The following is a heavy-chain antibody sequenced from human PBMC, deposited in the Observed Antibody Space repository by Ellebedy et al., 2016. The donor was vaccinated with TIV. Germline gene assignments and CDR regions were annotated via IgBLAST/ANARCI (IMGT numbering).Heavy chain of an antibody. J-gene: IGHJ4*02. Sequence: AASVKVSCKASGYTFTRYGFSWVRQAPGQGLEWMGWISAYNGNTNYAQKLQGRVTMTTDTSTSTAYMELRSLRSDDTAVYYCARVMVGYSGYGANIYYFDYWGQGTLVTVSS. CDR3: ARVMVGYSGYGANIYYFDY. CDR1: GYTFTRYG. V-gene: IGHV1-18*01. CDR2: ISAYNGNT. D-gene: IGHD5-12*01.